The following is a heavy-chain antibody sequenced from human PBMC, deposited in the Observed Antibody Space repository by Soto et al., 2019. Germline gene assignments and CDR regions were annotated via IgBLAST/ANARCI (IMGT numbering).Heavy chain of an antibody. J-gene: IGHJ6*02. CDR2: IYPGDSDT. CDR3: ARWVGATTHYYYGMDV. CDR1: GYSFTSYW. D-gene: IGHD1-26*01. Sequence: GESLKISCKGSGYSFTSYWIGWVRQMPGKGLEWMGIIYPGDSDTRYSPSFQGQVTISADKSISTAYLQWSSLKASDAAMYYCARWVGATTHYYYGMDVWGQGTTVTVSS. V-gene: IGHV5-51*01.